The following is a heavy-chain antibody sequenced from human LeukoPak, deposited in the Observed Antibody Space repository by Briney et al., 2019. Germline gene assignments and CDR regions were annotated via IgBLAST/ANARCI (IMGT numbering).Heavy chain of an antibody. CDR3: ARDVDSSSWTYYYYGMDV. CDR1: GFTFSSYW. CDR2: IKQDGSEK. V-gene: IGHV3-7*01. J-gene: IGHJ6*02. D-gene: IGHD6-13*01. Sequence: GGSLRLSCAASGFTFSSYWMSWVRQAPGKGLEWVANIKQDGSEKYYVDSVKGRFTISRDNAKNSLYLQMNSLRAEDTAVYYCARDVDSSSWTYYYYGMDVWGQGTTVTVSS.